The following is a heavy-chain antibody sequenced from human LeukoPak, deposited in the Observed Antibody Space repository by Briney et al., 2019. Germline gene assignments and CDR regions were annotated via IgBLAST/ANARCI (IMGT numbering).Heavy chain of an antibody. CDR3: ARKRAPPGEGYYYYMDV. J-gene: IGHJ6*03. Sequence: ASVKVSCKASGYTFTGYYMHWVRQAPGQGLDWMGRINPNSGGTNYAQKFQGRVTMTSDTSISTAYMELSRLRSYDTAVYYCARKRAPPGEGYYYYMDVWGKGTLVTVSS. V-gene: IGHV1-2*06. CDR1: GYTFTGYY. D-gene: IGHD1-14*01. CDR2: INPNSGGT.